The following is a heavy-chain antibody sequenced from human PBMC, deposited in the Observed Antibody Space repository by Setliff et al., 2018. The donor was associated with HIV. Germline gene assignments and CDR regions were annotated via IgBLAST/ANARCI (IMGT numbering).Heavy chain of an antibody. D-gene: IGHD2-21*01. Sequence: PSETLSLTCTVSGGSISSSSYYWGWIRQPPGKGLEWIGSIYYSGSTYYNPSLKSRVTISVDTSKNQFPLKLNSVTVVDTAVYFCARLKRDGTYFFDFWGQGTLVTVSS. CDR3: ARLKRDGTYFFDF. CDR2: IYYSGST. CDR1: GGSISSSSYY. J-gene: IGHJ4*02. V-gene: IGHV4-39*01.